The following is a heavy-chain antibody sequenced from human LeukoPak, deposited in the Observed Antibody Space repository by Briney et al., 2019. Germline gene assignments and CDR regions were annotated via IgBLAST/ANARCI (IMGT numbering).Heavy chain of an antibody. V-gene: IGHV4-38-2*02. D-gene: IGHD3-3*01. CDR3: ARDGGSYDFDQYYFGY. CDR1: GYSISRGYY. CDR2: VFHSGSA. Sequence: SETLSLTCTLSGYSISRGYYWAWIRQSPGKGLEWIGNVFHSGSAYYNPSLKSRVSISVDTSKNQFSLKLSSVTAADTAVYYCARDGGSYDFDQYYFGYWGQGTLVTVSS. J-gene: IGHJ4*02.